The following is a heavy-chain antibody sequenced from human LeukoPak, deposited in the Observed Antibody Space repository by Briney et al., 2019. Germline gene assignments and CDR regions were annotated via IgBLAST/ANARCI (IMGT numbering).Heavy chain of an antibody. Sequence: GGSLRLSCAASGFTFSSYGMHWVRQAPGKGLEWVAFIRYDGSNKYYADSVKGRFTISRDNSKNTLYLQMNSLRAEDTAVYYCAKDWDRAIVIWYFDYWGQGTLVTVSS. J-gene: IGHJ4*02. V-gene: IGHV3-30*02. CDR3: AKDWDRAIVIWYFDY. D-gene: IGHD3-22*01. CDR2: IRYDGSNK. CDR1: GFTFSSYG.